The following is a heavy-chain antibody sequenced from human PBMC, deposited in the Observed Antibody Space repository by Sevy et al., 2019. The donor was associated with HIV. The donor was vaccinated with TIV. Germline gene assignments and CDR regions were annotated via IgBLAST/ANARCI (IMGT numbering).Heavy chain of an antibody. CDR3: RRWKGLQSIFDY. V-gene: IGHV3-49*04. CDR1: GFTFGDYA. J-gene: IGHJ4*02. Sequence: GGSLRLSCTTSGFTFGDYAMNWVRQAPGKGLEWVAFLKSKADGGTVDHAASVKGRFTISRNDPKSIAYLQMNDLTTEETGVYYGRRWKGLQSIFDYWGQGALVTVSS. D-gene: IGHD1-1*01. CDR2: LKSKADGGTV.